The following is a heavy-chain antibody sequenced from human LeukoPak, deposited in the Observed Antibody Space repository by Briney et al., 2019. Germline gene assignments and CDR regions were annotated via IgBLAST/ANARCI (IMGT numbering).Heavy chain of an antibody. D-gene: IGHD3-22*01. V-gene: IGHV1-69*05. CDR1: GVTFSSYA. Sequence: GSSVKVSCKASGVTFSSYAISWVRQAPGQGLEWMGRIIPIFGTANYAQKFQGRVTITTDESTSTAYMELSSLRSEDTAVYYCARGSTYYYDSSGYSAFDIWGQGTMVTVSS. CDR3: ARGSTYYYDSSGYSAFDI. J-gene: IGHJ3*02. CDR2: IIPIFGTA.